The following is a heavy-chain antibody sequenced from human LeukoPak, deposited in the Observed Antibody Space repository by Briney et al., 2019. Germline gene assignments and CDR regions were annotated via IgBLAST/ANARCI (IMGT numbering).Heavy chain of an antibody. Sequence: PGGSLRLSCAASGFTFSSYEMNWVRQAPGKGLEWVSYISSSGSTIYYADSVKGRLTISRDNAKNSLYLQMNSQRAEDTAVYYCAELGITMIGGVWGKGTTVTISS. D-gene: IGHD3-10*02. V-gene: IGHV3-48*03. CDR1: GFTFSSYE. CDR2: ISSSGSTI. J-gene: IGHJ6*04. CDR3: AELGITMIGGV.